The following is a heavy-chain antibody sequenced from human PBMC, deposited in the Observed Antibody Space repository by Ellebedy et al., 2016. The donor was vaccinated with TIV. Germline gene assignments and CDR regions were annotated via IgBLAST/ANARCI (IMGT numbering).Heavy chain of an antibody. CDR2: ITWNNGFI. CDR1: GFSFDEYA. CDR3: VRDDSSGWSDYYFDS. D-gene: IGHD6-19*01. Sequence: SLKISCTGSGFSFDEYAMHWVRQAPGKGLEWVSGITWNNGFIGYADSVKGRCSISRDNARNSLTLQLNSLRPEDTAIYYCVRDDSSGWSDYYFDSWGQGTLVTVSS. V-gene: IGHV3-9*01. J-gene: IGHJ4*02.